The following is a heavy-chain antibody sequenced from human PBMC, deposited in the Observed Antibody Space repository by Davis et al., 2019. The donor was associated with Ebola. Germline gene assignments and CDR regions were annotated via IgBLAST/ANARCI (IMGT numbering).Heavy chain of an antibody. CDR3: TTEGSSWAGELDY. Sequence: GEFLKISCAASGFTFSSYGMHWVRQAPGKGLEWVGRIKSKTDGGTTDYAAPVKGRFTISRDDSKNTLYLQMNSLKTEDTAVYYCTTEGSSWAGELDYWGQGTLVTVSS. D-gene: IGHD6-13*01. J-gene: IGHJ4*02. CDR1: GFTFSSYG. CDR2: IKSKTDGGTT. V-gene: IGHV3-15*01.